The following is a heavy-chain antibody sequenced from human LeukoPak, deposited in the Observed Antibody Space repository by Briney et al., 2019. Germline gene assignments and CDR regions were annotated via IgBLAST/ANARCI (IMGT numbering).Heavy chain of an antibody. CDR3: ARGFYDSSAEY. CDR1: VFTFSSYG. CDR2: IRYDGSNK. J-gene: IGHJ4*02. Sequence: QPGRSLRLSCAASVFTFSSYGMHWVRQAPGKGLEWVAVIRYDGSNKYYADSVKGRFTISRDNSKNTLYLQVNSLRAEDTAVYFSARGFYDSSAEYWGQGTQVTVSS. V-gene: IGHV3-30*19. D-gene: IGHD3-22*01.